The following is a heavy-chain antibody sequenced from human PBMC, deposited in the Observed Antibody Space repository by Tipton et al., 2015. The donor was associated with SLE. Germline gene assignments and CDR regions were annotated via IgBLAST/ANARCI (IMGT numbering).Heavy chain of an antibody. D-gene: IGHD6-6*01. V-gene: IGHV3-48*03. CDR2: ITIGGSTI. CDR1: GFASSNYA. J-gene: IGHJ3*02. Sequence: SLRLSCAASGFASSNYAMNWVRQAPGKGLEWISYITIGGSTIYYTDSAKGRFTISRDNAKNSLYLQMNSLTAEDTAIYYCARAARGSSASGFDIWGQGTMVTVSS. CDR3: ARAARGSSASGFDI.